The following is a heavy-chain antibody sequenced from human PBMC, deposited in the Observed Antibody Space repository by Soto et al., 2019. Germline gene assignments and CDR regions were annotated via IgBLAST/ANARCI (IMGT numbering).Heavy chain of an antibody. V-gene: IGHV4-34*01. D-gene: IGHD2-15*01. CDR1: GGSFRGYY. CDR2: INHSGST. Sequence: SETLSLTCAVYGGSFRGYYWSWIRQPPGKGLEWIGEINHSGSTNYNPSLKSRVNISVDTSKSQFSLKLSSVTAADTAVYYWARVALSPLGYGSGGSCAEPYDYMDVWGKGTTVTVSS. CDR3: ARVALSPLGYGSGGSCAEPYDYMDV. J-gene: IGHJ6*03.